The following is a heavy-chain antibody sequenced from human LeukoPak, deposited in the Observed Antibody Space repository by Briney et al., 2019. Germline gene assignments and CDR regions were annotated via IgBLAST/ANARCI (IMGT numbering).Heavy chain of an antibody. CDR1: GFSFSSHW. Sequence: PGGSLRLSCADSGFSFSSHWMHWVRQAPGKGLVRVSRIKYDASSTSYADSVKGRFTISRDNAKNTLYLQMNSLRAEDTAVYYCARGATYAYYQDYWGQGTLVTVSS. J-gene: IGHJ4*02. CDR3: ARGATYAYYQDY. CDR2: IKYDASST. V-gene: IGHV3-74*01. D-gene: IGHD1-26*01.